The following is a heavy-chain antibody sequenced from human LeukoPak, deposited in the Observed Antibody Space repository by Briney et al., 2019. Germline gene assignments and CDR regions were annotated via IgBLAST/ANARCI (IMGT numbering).Heavy chain of an antibody. CDR3: AREREPRRFDY. D-gene: IGHD1-26*01. CDR2: IYYSGST. V-gene: IGHV4-39*07. J-gene: IGHJ4*02. CDR1: GGSISSSSYY. Sequence: SETLSLTCTVSGGSISSSSYYWGWIRQPPGKGLEWIGSIYYSGSTYYNPSLKSRVTISVDTSKNQFSLKLSSVTAADTAVYYCAREREPRRFDYWGQGTLVTVSS.